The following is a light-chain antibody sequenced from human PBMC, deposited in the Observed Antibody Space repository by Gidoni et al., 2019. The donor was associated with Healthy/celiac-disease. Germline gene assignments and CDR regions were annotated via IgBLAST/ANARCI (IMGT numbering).Light chain of an antibody. CDR3: QSYDSSNQDWV. CDR2: EDN. V-gene: IGLV6-57*03. Sequence: KFMLTQPHSVSESPGKTVTISCTRSSGSIASNYVQWSQQRPGSAPTTVIYEDNQRPSGVPDRFSGSIDSSSNSASLTISGLKTEDEADYYCQSYDSSNQDWVFGGGTKLTVL. CDR1: SGSIASNY. J-gene: IGLJ3*02.